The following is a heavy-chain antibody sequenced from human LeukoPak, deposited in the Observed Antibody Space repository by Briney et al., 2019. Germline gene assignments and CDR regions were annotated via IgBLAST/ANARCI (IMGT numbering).Heavy chain of an antibody. D-gene: IGHD6-13*01. CDR3: ASLMYSSSWYYFDY. J-gene: IGHJ4*02. CDR2: IYSAGTT. Sequence: GGSLRLSCAASGFTVSSNYMSWVRQAPGKGLEWVSVIYSAGTTYYTDSVKGRFTISRDNSKNTLYLQMNSLRAEDTAVYYRASLMYSSSWYYFDYWGQGTLVTVSS. V-gene: IGHV3-53*01. CDR1: GFTVSSNY.